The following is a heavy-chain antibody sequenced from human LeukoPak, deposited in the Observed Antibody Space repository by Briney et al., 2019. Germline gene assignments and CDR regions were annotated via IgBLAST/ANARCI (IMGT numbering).Heavy chain of an antibody. CDR2: ISGGGEST. D-gene: IGHD3-22*01. CDR3: AKGTTLIVGDYFDQ. Sequence: GGSLRLSCAASGFTFNSAMTWVRQAPGKGLEWVSGISGGGESTLYADSVTGRFTISRDNSKNTLYLQTSSLRAEDTAIYYCAKGTTLIVGDYFDQWGQGTLVTVSS. V-gene: IGHV3-23*01. CDR1: GFTFNSA. J-gene: IGHJ4*02.